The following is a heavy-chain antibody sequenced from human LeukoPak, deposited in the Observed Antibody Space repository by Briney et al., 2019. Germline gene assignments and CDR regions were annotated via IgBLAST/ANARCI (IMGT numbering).Heavy chain of an antibody. J-gene: IGHJ5*02. D-gene: IGHD6-13*01. V-gene: IGHV1-69*06. CDR1: GGTFSSYA. CDR2: IIPIFGTA. CDR3: ARGGQQLSRWYNWFDP. Sequence: SVKVSCKASGGTFSSYAISWVRQAPGQGLEWMGGIIPIFGTANYAQKFQGRVTITADKSTSTAYMELSSLRSEDTAVYYCARGGQQLSRWYNWFDPWGQGTLVTVSS.